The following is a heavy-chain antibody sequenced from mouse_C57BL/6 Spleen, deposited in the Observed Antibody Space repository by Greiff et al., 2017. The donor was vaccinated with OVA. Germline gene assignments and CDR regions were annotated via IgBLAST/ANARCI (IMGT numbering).Heavy chain of an antibody. J-gene: IGHJ4*01. CDR1: GYTFTDYE. CDR3: TRNDGNRYYAMDY. D-gene: IGHD2-1*01. V-gene: IGHV1-15*01. CDR2: IDPETGGT. Sequence: QVQLQQSGAELVRPGASVTLSCKASGYTFTDYEMHWVKQTPVHGLEWIGAIDPETGGTAYNQKFKGKAILTADKSSSTAYMELRSLTSEDSAVYYCTRNDGNRYYAMDYWGQGTSVTVSS.